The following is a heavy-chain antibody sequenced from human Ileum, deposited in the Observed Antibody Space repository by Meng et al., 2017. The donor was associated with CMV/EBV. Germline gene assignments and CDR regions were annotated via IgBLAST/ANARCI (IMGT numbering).Heavy chain of an antibody. CDR2: IYTSGST. J-gene: IGHJ4*02. Sequence: QWQLQGSGPGLVKPSETPFLTCTVSGGSISSDSWTWIRQPAGKGLQWVGRIYTSGSTNYNPSLKSRVTMSVDTSKNQFSLNLCSVTAADTAVYYCARESQQLYRTLDYWGQGTLVTVSS. CDR3: ARESQQLYRTLDY. D-gene: IGHD3-16*02. CDR1: GGSISSDS. V-gene: IGHV4-4*07.